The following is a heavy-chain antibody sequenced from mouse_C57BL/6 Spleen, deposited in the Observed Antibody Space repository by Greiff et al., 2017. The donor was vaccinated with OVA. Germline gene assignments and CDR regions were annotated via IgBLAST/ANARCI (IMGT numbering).Heavy chain of an antibody. CDR3: ARVSWVFDY. V-gene: IGHV3-6*01. CDR2: ISYDGSN. D-gene: IGHD4-1*01. Sequence: EVKLQESGPGLVKPSQSLSLTCSVTGYSITSGYYWNWIRQFPGNKLEWMGYISYDGSNNYNPSLKNRISITRDTSKNQFFLKLNSVTTEDTATYYCARVSWVFDYWGQGTTLTVAS. CDR1: GYSITSGYY. J-gene: IGHJ2*01.